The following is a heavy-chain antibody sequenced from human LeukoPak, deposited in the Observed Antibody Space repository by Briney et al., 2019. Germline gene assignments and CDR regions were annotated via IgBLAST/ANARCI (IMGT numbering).Heavy chain of an antibody. Sequence: ASVKVSCKASGYTFTSYYMHWVRQAPGQGLEWMGIINPSGGSTSYAQKFQGRVTMTRDTSTSTVYMELSSLRSEDTAVYYCARATYYDSSGSSNNDASDIWGQGTMVTVSS. CDR3: ARATYYDSSGSSNNDASDI. V-gene: IGHV1-46*01. CDR1: GYTFTSYY. D-gene: IGHD3-22*01. CDR2: INPSGGST. J-gene: IGHJ3*02.